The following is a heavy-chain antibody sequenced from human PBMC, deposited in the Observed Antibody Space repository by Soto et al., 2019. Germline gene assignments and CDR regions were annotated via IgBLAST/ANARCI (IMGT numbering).Heavy chain of an antibody. CDR2: IYHTGNA. CDR3: ARDFFDSSDYTTNWFDP. CDR1: GDSISNSRFY. D-gene: IGHD3-22*01. Sequence: SETLSLTCSVSGDSISNSRFYWALIRQPPGEGLEWIGSIYHTGNAYYNPSLKSRVTISVDTSKNQFSLKLTSVTAADAALYYCARDFFDSSDYTTNWFDPWGQGTLVTVS. J-gene: IGHJ5*02. V-gene: IGHV4-39*01.